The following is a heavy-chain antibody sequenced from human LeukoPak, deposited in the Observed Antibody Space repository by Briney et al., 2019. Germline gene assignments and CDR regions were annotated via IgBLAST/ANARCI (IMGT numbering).Heavy chain of an antibody. CDR1: GGTFSSYA. CDR2: IIPIFGTA. CDR3: ARVVYYDFWSGYPDY. D-gene: IGHD3-3*01. Sequence: ASVKDSCKASGGTFSSYASSWVRQAPGQGLEWMGGIIPIFGTANYAQKFQGRVTITTDESPSTDYMELSSLRSEDTAVYYCARVVYYDFWSGYPDYWGQGTLVTVSS. V-gene: IGHV1-69*05. J-gene: IGHJ4*02.